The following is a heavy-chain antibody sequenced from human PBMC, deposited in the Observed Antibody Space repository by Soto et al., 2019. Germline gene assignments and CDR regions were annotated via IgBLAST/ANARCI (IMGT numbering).Heavy chain of an antibody. Sequence: GGSLRLSCAASGFTFSSYAMSWVRQAPGKGLDWVSAISGSGGSTYYADSVKGRFTISRDNSKNTLYLQMNSLRAEDTAVYYCAKGLRIIAARTEYYYGMDVWGQGTTVTVSS. J-gene: IGHJ6*02. CDR3: AKGLRIIAARTEYYYGMDV. V-gene: IGHV3-23*01. CDR1: GFTFSSYA. CDR2: ISGSGGST. D-gene: IGHD6-6*01.